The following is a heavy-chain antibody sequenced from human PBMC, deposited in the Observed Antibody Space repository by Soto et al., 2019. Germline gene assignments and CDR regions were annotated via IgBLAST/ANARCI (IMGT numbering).Heavy chain of an antibody. D-gene: IGHD1-7*01. V-gene: IGHV3-30-3*01. CDR1: GFTFSSYA. CDR2: ISYDGSNK. Sequence: QVQLVESGGGVVQPGRSLRLSCAASGFTFSSYAMHWVRQAPGKGLEWVAVISYDGSNKYYADSVKGRFTISRDNYKNTLYLQMNSLRAEDTAVYYCARDERNLDYYYYYYGMDVWGQGTTVTVSS. J-gene: IGHJ6*02. CDR3: ARDERNLDYYYYYYGMDV.